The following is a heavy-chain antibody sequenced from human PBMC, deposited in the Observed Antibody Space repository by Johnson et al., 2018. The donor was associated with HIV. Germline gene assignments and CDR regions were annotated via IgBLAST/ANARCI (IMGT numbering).Heavy chain of an antibody. V-gene: IGHV3-30*04. CDR2: ISYDGSNK. Sequence: QVQLVESGGGVVQPGRSLRLSCAASGFTFSRYAMHWVRQAPGKGLEWVAVISYDGSNKYYADSVKGRFTISRDNSKNTLYLQMNSLRAEDTAVYYCAREYSSLSQGAFDIWGQGTMVTVSS. CDR3: AREYSSLSQGAFDI. D-gene: IGHD6-6*01. J-gene: IGHJ3*02. CDR1: GFTFSRYA.